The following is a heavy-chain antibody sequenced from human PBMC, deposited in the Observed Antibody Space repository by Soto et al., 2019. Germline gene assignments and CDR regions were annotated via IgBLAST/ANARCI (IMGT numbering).Heavy chain of an antibody. CDR2: INPSGGST. V-gene: IGHV1-46*01. J-gene: IGHJ2*01. CDR3: AKDKEHWYFDL. Sequence: ASVKVSCKASGYTFTSYYLHWVRQAPGQGLEWMGIINPSGGSTNYAQKFQGRVTMTRDTSTSTVYMELSSLRSEDTAVYYCAKDKEHWYFDLWGRGTQVTVSS. CDR1: GYTFTSYY.